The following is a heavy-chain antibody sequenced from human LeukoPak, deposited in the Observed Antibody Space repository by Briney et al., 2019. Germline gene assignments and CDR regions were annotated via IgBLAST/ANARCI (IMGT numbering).Heavy chain of an antibody. CDR1: GFSLTTRGVN. J-gene: IGHJ5*02. CDR3: AHSTSSSWYDH. V-gene: IGHV2-5*02. CDR2: IYWDDDK. Sequence: SGPTLVEPTQTLTLTCTFSGFSLTTRGVNVVWIRQPPGKALEWLAPIYWDDDKRYSPSLKSRLTITKDTSKNHVVLTMTNMDPVDTATYYCAHSTSSSWYDHWGQGTLVPVSS. D-gene: IGHD6-13*01.